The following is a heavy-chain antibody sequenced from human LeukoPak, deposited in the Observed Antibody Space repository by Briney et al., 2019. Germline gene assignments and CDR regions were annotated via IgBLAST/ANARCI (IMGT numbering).Heavy chain of an antibody. V-gene: IGHV3-15*01. CDR3: TTDVYDILTGFDY. D-gene: IGHD3-9*01. CDR1: GFTFSNAW. CDR2: IKSKTVGGTT. J-gene: IGHJ4*02. Sequence: PGGSLRLSCAASGFTFSNAWMSWVRQAPGKGLEWVGRIKSKTVGGTTDYAAPVKGRFTISRDDSKNTLYLQMNSLKTEDTAVYYCTTDVYDILTGFDYWGQGTLVTVSS.